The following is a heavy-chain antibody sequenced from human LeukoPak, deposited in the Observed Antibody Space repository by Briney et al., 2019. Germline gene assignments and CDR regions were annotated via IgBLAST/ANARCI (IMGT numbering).Heavy chain of an antibody. D-gene: IGHD3-3*01. J-gene: IGHJ4*02. V-gene: IGHV1-2*02. CDR1: GYTFTGYY. CDR2: INPNSGGT. CDR3: ARGPWSGSDY. Sequence: ASVKVSCKASGYTFTGYYMHWVRQAPGQGLEWMGWINPNSGGTNYAQKFQGRVTITRNTSISTAYMELSSLRSEDTAVYYCARGPWSGSDYWGQGTLVTVSS.